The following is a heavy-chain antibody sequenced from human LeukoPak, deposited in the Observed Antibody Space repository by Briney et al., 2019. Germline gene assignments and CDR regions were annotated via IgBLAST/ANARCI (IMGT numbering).Heavy chain of an antibody. V-gene: IGHV4-34*01. D-gene: IGHD6-13*01. CDR2: INHSGST. Sequence: SETLSLTCAVYGGSFSGYYWSWIRQPPGKGLEWIGEINHSGSTNYNPSLKSRVTISVDTSKNQFPLKLSSVTAADTAVYYCARVRGGSWYGYFDYWGQGTLVTVSS. CDR3: ARVRGGSWYGYFDY. J-gene: IGHJ4*02. CDR1: GGSFSGYY.